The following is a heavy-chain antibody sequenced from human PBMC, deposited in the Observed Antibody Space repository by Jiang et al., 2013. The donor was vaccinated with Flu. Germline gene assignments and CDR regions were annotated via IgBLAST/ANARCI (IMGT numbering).Heavy chain of an antibody. Sequence: GLVKPSETLSLICNVSGGSMSHQYWSWIRQPAGKGLEWIGRIFPSGATTYNPSLKSRVTMSIDTSKNQFSLNLKSVTAADTAVYYCSKGGAVTGFDFDSWGQGTLVTVSS. CDR3: SKGGAVTGFDFDS. J-gene: IGHJ4*02. V-gene: IGHV4-4*07. CDR1: GGSMSHQY. CDR2: IFPSGAT. D-gene: IGHD6-19*01.